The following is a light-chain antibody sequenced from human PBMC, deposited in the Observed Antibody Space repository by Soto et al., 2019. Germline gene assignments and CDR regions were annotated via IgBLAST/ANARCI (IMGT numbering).Light chain of an antibody. Sequence: EFVLTQSPGTLSLSPGERATLSCRASQTVRNNYLAWYQQKPGLAPRLLIYDASSRATGIPDRFSGSGSGTDFTLTISRLEPEDFAVYYCQQYNNWWTFGQGTKVDIK. V-gene: IGKV3D-20*01. CDR1: QTVRNNY. CDR3: QQYNNWWT. J-gene: IGKJ1*01. CDR2: DAS.